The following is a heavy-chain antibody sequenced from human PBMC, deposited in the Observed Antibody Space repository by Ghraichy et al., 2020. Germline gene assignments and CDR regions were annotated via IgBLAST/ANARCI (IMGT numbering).Heavy chain of an antibody. CDR3: ARALKETTVTPEDSFYYFYGLDV. V-gene: IGHV3-13*05. J-gene: IGHJ6*02. D-gene: IGHD4-17*01. CDR1: GFTFSSSD. CDR2: IGTVGDP. Sequence: LSLTCAASGFTFSSSDMHWVRQVTGKGLEWVSGIGTVGDPYYAGSVKGRFTISRENAKNSLYLQMNGRRVGDTAVYYCARALKETTVTPEDSFYYFYGLDVWGQGTTVTVSS.